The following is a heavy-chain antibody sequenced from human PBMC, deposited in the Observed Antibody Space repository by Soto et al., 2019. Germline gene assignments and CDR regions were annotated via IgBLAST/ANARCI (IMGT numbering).Heavy chain of an antibody. Sequence: GGSLRLSCAASGFTFSSYSMNWVRQAPGKGLEWVSYISSSTIYYADSVKGRFTISRDNAKNSLYLQMNSLRAEDTAVYYCARVSSLGGWFAFDIWGQGTMVTVSS. CDR1: GFTFSSYS. CDR3: ARVSSLGGWFAFDI. V-gene: IGHV3-48*01. D-gene: IGHD6-19*01. CDR2: ISSSTI. J-gene: IGHJ3*02.